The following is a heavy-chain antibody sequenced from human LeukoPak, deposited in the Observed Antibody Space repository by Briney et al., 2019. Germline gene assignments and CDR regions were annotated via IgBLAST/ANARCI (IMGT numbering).Heavy chain of an antibody. CDR1: GGTFSSYA. V-gene: IGHV1-69*01. CDR3: ARDKGYNWKYPYFDY. J-gene: IGHJ4*02. D-gene: IGHD1-7*01. Sequence: ASVKVSCKASGGTFSSYAISWVRQAPGQGLEWMGAIIPIFGTANYAQKFQGRVTITADESTSTAYMELSSLRSEDTAVYYCARDKGYNWKYPYFDYWGQGTLVTVSS. CDR2: IIPIFGTA.